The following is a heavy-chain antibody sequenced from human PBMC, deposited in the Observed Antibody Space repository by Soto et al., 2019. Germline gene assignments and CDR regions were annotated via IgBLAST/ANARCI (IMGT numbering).Heavy chain of an antibody. V-gene: IGHV4-59*01. CDR1: GGSISSYY. J-gene: IGHJ4*02. D-gene: IGHD6-19*01. CDR3: ASASVAGRFDY. CDR2: IYYSGST. Sequence: PSETLSLTCTVSGGSISSYYWSWIRQSPGTGLEWVGYIYYSGSTSYSPSLKSRVTISLDTSKNQFSLKLSSVTAADTAVYYCASASVAGRFDYWGQGTLVTVSS.